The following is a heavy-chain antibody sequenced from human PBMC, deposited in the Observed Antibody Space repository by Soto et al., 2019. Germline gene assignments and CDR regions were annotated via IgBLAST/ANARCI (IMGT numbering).Heavy chain of an antibody. CDR3: ARGHLVVVAATFNWFDP. J-gene: IGHJ5*02. CDR2: INHSGST. Sequence: QVQLQQWGAGLLKPSETLSLTCAVYGGSFSGYYWSWIRQPPGKGLEWIGEINHSGSTNYNPSLKSRVTISVDTSKDQFSLKLSSVTAAVTAVYYCARGHLVVVAATFNWFDPWGQGTLVTVSS. V-gene: IGHV4-34*01. D-gene: IGHD2-15*01. CDR1: GGSFSGYY.